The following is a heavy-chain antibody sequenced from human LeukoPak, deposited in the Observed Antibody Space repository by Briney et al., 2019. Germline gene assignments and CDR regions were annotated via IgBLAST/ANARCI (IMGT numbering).Heavy chain of an antibody. CDR2: INPNIGGT. CDR1: GYTFTSYY. Sequence: GASVKVSCKASGYTFTSYYMHWVRQAPGQGLEWMGWINPNIGGTNYAQKFQGRVTMTTDTSTSTVYMEMSSLRSEDTAVYYCARSYFHESSDYYLPTDYWGQGTRVTVSS. J-gene: IGHJ4*02. CDR3: ARSYFHESSDYYLPTDY. D-gene: IGHD3-22*01. V-gene: IGHV1-2*02.